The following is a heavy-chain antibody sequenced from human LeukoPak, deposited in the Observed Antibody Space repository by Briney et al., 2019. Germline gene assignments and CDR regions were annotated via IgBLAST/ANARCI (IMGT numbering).Heavy chain of an antibody. D-gene: IGHD2-8*02. CDR1: GFTFKNFG. CDR3: AKRRPTGNYFDY. CDR2: VSGSGRIT. V-gene: IGHV3-23*01. Sequence: GGSLRLSCEGSGFTFKNFGMRWIRQAPGKGLEWVSEVSGSGRITDYADSVKGRFAISRDNSKNALYLQMNNLGVEDTAIYYCAKRRPTGNYFDYWGQGTLVTVSA. J-gene: IGHJ4*02.